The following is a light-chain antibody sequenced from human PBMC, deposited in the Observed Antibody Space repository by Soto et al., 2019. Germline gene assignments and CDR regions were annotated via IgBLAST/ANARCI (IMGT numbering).Light chain of an antibody. J-gene: IGLJ1*01. V-gene: IGLV1-40*01. CDR3: QSYGSSLSGYV. Sequence: QSVLTQPPSVSGAPGQRVTISCTGSSSNIGAGYDVHWYQQLPGTAPKLLIYNNNNRPSGVPDRFSGSKPGTSASLAITGLQAEDEADYYCQSYGSSLSGYVFGTGTKVTVL. CDR1: SSNIGAGYD. CDR2: NNN.